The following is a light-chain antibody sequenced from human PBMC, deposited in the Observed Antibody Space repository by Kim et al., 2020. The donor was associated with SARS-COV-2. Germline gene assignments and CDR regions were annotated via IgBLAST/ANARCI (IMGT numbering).Light chain of an antibody. CDR3: QQYGSSPYT. Sequence: LSPGERATLSCRASQSVSSSYLAWYQQKPGQAPRLLIYGASSRATGIPDRFSGSGSGTDFTLTISRLEPEDFAVYYCQQYGSSPYTFGQGTKLEIK. V-gene: IGKV3-20*01. CDR2: GAS. J-gene: IGKJ2*01. CDR1: QSVSSSY.